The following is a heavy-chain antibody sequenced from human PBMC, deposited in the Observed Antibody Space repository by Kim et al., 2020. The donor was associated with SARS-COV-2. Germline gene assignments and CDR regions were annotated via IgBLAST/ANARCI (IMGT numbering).Heavy chain of an antibody. CDR1: VYSFGNDD. J-gene: IGHJ5*02. V-gene: IGHV1-18*01. D-gene: IGHD1-26*01. CDR3: TRVSGSSFGGWFHP. Sequence: ASVKVSCKSSVYSFGNDDVTWVRQAPGHGLEWLGWINGYNGNTNYAQKLQGRVTMTADTSTNTVYMELRGLRSDDTAMYYCTRVSGSSFGGWFHPWGQGTPVTVSS. CDR2: INGYNGNT.